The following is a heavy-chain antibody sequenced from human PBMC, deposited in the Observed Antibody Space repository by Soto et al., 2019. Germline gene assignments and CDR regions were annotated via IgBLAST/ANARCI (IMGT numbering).Heavy chain of an antibody. CDR1: GFTFSSYA. J-gene: IGHJ3*01. Sequence: EVQMLESGGGLVQPGGSLRLSCAASGFTFSSYALTWGRQAPGKGLEWVSSITGSGDYTRYTDSVKGRFTITRDNAKNPLFLQMKRLRADDTAIYYCGKDPNGDYFGAFDFWGQGTMVTVSS. D-gene: IGHD4-17*01. CDR3: GKDPNGDYFGAFDF. V-gene: IGHV3-23*01. CDR2: ITGSGDYT.